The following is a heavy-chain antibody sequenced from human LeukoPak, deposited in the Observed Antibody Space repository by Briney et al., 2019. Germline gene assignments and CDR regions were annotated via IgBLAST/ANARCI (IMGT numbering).Heavy chain of an antibody. D-gene: IGHD3-22*01. CDR3: ARDRINNYYDSSGNDAFDI. Sequence: SETLSLTCAVYGGSFSGYYWSWIRQPPGKGLEWIGEINHSGSTNYNPSLKSRVTISVDTSKNQSSLKLSSVTAADTAVYYCARDRINNYYDSSGNDAFDIWGQGTMVTVSS. V-gene: IGHV4-34*01. CDR2: INHSGST. CDR1: GGSFSGYY. J-gene: IGHJ3*02.